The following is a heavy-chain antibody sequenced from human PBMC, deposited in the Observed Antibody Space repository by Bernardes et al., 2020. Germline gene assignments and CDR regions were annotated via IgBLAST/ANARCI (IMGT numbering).Heavy chain of an antibody. J-gene: IGHJ3*02. Sequence: GSLRLSCAASGFTVSSNYMSWVRQAPGKGLEWVSIIYSGGSTYYADSVKGRFTISRDNSKNTLYLQMNSLRAEDTAVYYCARDQGYGDYVYNAFDIWGQGTMVTVSS. CDR1: GFTVSSNY. V-gene: IGHV3-53*01. CDR3: ARDQGYGDYVYNAFDI. CDR2: IYSGGST. D-gene: IGHD4-17*01.